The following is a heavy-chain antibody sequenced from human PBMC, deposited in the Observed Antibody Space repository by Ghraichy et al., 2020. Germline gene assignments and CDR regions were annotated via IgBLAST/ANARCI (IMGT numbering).Heavy chain of an antibody. CDR3: AREYIAARPADGMDV. J-gene: IGHJ6*02. D-gene: IGHD6-6*01. CDR2: IWYDGSNK. V-gene: IGHV3-33*01. Sequence: GGSLRLSCAASGFTFSSYGMHWVRQAPGKGLEWVAVIWYDGSNKYYADSVKGRFTISRDNSKNTLYLQMNSLRAEDTAVYYCAREYIAARPADGMDVWGQGTTVTVSS. CDR1: GFTFSSYG.